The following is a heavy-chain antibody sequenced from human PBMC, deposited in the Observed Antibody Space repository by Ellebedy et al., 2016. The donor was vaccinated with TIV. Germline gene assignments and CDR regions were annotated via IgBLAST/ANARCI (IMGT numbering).Heavy chain of an antibody. CDR1: GGSISSGPYY. Sequence: SETLSLTCTVSGGSISSGPYYWGWIRQPPGKGLEWIGSIYYSGSTYYNPSLKSRVTISVDTSKNQFSLNLSSVTAADTAVYYCARVRGPHNKNWFDPWGQGTQVTVSS. D-gene: IGHD1-14*01. CDR2: IYYSGST. J-gene: IGHJ5*02. V-gene: IGHV4-39*07. CDR3: ARVRGPHNKNWFDP.